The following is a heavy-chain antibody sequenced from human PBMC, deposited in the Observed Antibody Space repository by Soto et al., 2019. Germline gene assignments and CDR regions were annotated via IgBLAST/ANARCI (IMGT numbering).Heavy chain of an antibody. CDR2: IRNEASRYTT. V-gene: IGHV3-72*01. D-gene: IGHD2-21*02. CDR1: EFTFSDYY. J-gene: IGHJ4*02. CDR3: IRGLRGDDSVGFVG. Sequence: GGSLRLSCAASEFTFSDYYIDFSDYYIDWIRQAPGKGLEWVGRIRNEASRYTTEYAASVKGRFTISRDDSKNSVYLQMNSLKTEDTAVYYCIRGLRGDDSVGFVGWGQGT.